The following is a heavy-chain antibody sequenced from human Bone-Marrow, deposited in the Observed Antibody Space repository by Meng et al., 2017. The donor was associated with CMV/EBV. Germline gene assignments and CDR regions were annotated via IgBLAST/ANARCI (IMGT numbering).Heavy chain of an antibody. CDR2: ISAYNGNT. CDR1: GYTFTGYY. D-gene: IGHD3-16*01. J-gene: IGHJ1*01. CDR3: ARGQLGGPLQH. V-gene: IGHV1-18*04. Sequence: ASVKVSCKASGYTFTGYYMHWVRQAPGQGLEWMGWISAYNGNTNYAQKLQGRVTMTTDTSTSTAYMELRSLRSDDTAVYYCARGQLGGPLQHWRQGTLVTVSS.